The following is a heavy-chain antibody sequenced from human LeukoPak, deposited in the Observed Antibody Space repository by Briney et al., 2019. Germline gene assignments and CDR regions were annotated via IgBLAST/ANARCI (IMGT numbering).Heavy chain of an antibody. CDR1: GDSISSSNW. CDR2: IYHSGST. V-gene: IGHV4-4*02. J-gene: IGHJ4*02. Sequence: SETLSLTCAVSGDSISSSNWWSWVRQPPEKGLEWIGEIYHSGSTSYNPSLKSRVTISVDKSKNQFSLKLSSVTAADTAVYYCARDLTRSGYFDYWGQGTLVTVSS. D-gene: IGHD4/OR15-4a*01. CDR3: ARDLTRSGYFDY.